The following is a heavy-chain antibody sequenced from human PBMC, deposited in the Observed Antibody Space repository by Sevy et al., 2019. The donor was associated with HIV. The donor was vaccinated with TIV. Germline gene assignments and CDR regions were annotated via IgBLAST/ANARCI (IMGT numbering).Heavy chain of an antibody. V-gene: IGHV1-24*01. Sequence: ASVKVSCRISRYPLNKFSMHWVRQAPGKGLEWMGSFDPEDGERIYAQKFQGRFSMTEDTSTDTAYMELSSLRPDDTAVYYCAITREYYSDTSGYFDYWGQGTLVTVSS. CDR2: FDPEDGER. D-gene: IGHD3-22*01. J-gene: IGHJ4*02. CDR3: AITREYYSDTSGYFDY. CDR1: RYPLNKFS.